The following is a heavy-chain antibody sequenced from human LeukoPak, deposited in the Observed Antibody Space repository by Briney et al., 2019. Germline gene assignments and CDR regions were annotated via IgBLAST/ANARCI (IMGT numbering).Heavy chain of an antibody. CDR3: ASGSLGHYNDSSGYEY. V-gene: IGHV3-33*05. Sequence: GRSLRLSCAASGFSLSSYGMNWVRQAPGKGLEWVGGIKFDGIQEFYADSVKGRFTVSKDTSKNTLHLQMDSLRAEDTAVYYCASGSLGHYNDSSGYEYWGQGTLVTVSS. J-gene: IGHJ4*02. CDR1: GFSLSSYG. D-gene: IGHD3-22*01. CDR2: IKFDGIQE.